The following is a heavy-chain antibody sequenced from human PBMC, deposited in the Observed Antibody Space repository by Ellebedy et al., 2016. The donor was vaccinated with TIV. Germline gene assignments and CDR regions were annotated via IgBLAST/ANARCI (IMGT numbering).Heavy chain of an antibody. Sequence: SETLSLTXTVSGGSISSYYWSWIRQPPGKGLEWIGYIYYSGSTNYNPSLKSRVTISVDTSKNQFSLKLSSVTAADTAVYYCARELVVAAAALDAFDIWGQGTMVTVSS. J-gene: IGHJ3*02. CDR2: IYYSGST. CDR3: ARELVVAAAALDAFDI. CDR1: GGSISSYY. V-gene: IGHV4-59*12. D-gene: IGHD2-15*01.